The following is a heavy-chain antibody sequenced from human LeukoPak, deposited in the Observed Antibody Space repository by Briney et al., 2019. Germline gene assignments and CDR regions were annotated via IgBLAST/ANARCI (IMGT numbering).Heavy chain of an antibody. V-gene: IGHV4-31*03. Sequence: SETLSLTCTVSGGSISSGGYYWSWIRQHPGKGLEWIGYIYYSGSTDYNPSLKSRVTISVDTSKNQFSLNVSPVTAADTAVYYCARGFSGGYCSGGSCRPFDPWGQGTLVTASS. CDR1: GGSISSGGYY. CDR3: ARGFSGGYCSGGSCRPFDP. CDR2: IYYSGST. J-gene: IGHJ5*02. D-gene: IGHD2-15*01.